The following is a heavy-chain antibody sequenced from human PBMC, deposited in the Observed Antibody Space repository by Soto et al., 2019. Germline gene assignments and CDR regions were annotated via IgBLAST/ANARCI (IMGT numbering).Heavy chain of an antibody. Sequence: GASVKVSCKASGYTFTSYDINWVRQATGQGLEWMGWMNPNSGNTGYAQKFQGRATMTRNTSISTAYMELSSLRSEDTAVYYCARGNDFWSGYRNTDFDYWGQGTLVTVSS. D-gene: IGHD3-3*01. V-gene: IGHV1-8*01. J-gene: IGHJ4*02. CDR3: ARGNDFWSGYRNTDFDY. CDR2: MNPNSGNT. CDR1: GYTFTSYD.